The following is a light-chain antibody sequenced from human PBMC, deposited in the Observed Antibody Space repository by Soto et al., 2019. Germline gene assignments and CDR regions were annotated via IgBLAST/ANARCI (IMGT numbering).Light chain of an antibody. Sequence: QSVLTQPASVSGSPGQSIAISCTGTSSDVGGYNYVSWYQQHPGKAPKLLIYEVNNRPSGVSNRFSGSKSGNTASLTISGLQAEDEADCYCSSYTSSSTLYVFGTGTKVTVL. CDR3: SSYTSSSTLYV. J-gene: IGLJ1*01. V-gene: IGLV2-14*01. CDR1: SSDVGGYNY. CDR2: EVN.